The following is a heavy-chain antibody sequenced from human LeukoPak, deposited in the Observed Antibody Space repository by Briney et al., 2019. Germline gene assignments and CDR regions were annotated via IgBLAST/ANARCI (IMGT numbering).Heavy chain of an antibody. J-gene: IGHJ4*02. Sequence: SETLSLTCTVSGGSISGGSYYWSWIRQPAGKGLEWIGRVFTSGSTNYNPSLKSRVTISIDTSKNQFSLKLSSVTAADTSVYFCARDGYNFGSFDYWGQGILVTVSS. V-gene: IGHV4-61*02. CDR2: VFTSGST. CDR3: ARDGYNFGSFDY. CDR1: GGSISGGSYY. D-gene: IGHD5-24*01.